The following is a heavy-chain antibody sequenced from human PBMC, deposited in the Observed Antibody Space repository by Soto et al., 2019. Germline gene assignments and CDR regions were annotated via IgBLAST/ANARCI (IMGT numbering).Heavy chain of an antibody. CDR2: ISYDGSNK. CDR1: GFTFSSYG. J-gene: IGHJ4*02. Sequence: QVQLVESGGGVVQPGRSLRLSCAASGFTFSSYGMHWVRQAPGKGLEWVAVISYDGSNKYYADSVKGRFTISRDNSKNTLYLQMNSLRAEDTAVYYCAKPAYSSSWYRGSYFDYWGQGTLATVSS. V-gene: IGHV3-30*18. CDR3: AKPAYSSSWYRGSYFDY. D-gene: IGHD6-13*01.